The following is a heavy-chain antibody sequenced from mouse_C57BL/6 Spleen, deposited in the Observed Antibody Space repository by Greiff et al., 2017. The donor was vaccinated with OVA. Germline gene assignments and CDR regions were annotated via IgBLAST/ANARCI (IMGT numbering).Heavy chain of an antibody. CDR1: GFTFSDYG. V-gene: IGHV5-17*01. D-gene: IGHD1-1*01. CDR3: ARAGYYGSLAY. J-gene: IGHJ3*01. CDR2: ISSGSSTI. Sequence: EVQGVESGGGLVKPGGSLKLSCAASGFTFSDYGMHWVRQAPEKGLEWVAYISSGSSTIYYADTVKGRFTISRDNAKTTLFLQMTSLRSEDTAMYYCARAGYYGSLAYWGQGTLVTVSA.